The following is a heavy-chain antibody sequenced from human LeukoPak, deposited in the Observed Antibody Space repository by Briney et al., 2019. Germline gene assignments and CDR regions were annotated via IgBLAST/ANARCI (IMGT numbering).Heavy chain of an antibody. J-gene: IGHJ5*02. CDR1: GGSISSYY. Sequence: SETLSLTCTVSGGSISSYYWSWIWQSAGKGLEWIGRIYTSGSTNYNPSLKSRVTISVDTSKNQFSLKLSSVTAADTAVYYCARDSSSWTVLGWFDPWGQGTLVTVSS. V-gene: IGHV4-4*07. D-gene: IGHD6-13*01. CDR3: ARDSSSWTVLGWFDP. CDR2: IYTSGST.